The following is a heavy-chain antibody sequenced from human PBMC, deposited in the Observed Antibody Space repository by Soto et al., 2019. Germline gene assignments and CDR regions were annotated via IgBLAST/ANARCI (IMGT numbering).Heavy chain of an antibody. Sequence: PSVTVSCKASGGTFSCYAISWLRQAPGQGLEWMGGIIPIFGTANYAQKFQGRVTITADESTSTAYMELSSLRSEDTAVYYCARKDSYCSSTSCYLYYYYGMDVWGQGTTVTVSS. V-gene: IGHV1-69*13. J-gene: IGHJ6*02. CDR1: GGTFSCYA. D-gene: IGHD2-2*01. CDR2: IIPIFGTA. CDR3: ARKDSYCSSTSCYLYYYYGMDV.